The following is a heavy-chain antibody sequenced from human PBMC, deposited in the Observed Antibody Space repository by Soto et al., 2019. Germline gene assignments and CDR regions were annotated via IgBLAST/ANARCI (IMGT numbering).Heavy chain of an antibody. D-gene: IGHD3-22*01. CDR3: SRAALYYENLGCGSSFDC. J-gene: IGHJ4*02. V-gene: IGHV3-23*01. Sequence: EVQLLESGGTLVQPGGSLRLSCAASGFTFNIYAMTWVRQAPGKGLEWVSAITGNGGSTYHADSVKGRFTISRDNSKNKKYLQMNSLSVEDTAVYYCSRAALYYENLGCGSSFDCWGQGTLVTVSS. CDR2: ITGNGGST. CDR1: GFTFNIYA.